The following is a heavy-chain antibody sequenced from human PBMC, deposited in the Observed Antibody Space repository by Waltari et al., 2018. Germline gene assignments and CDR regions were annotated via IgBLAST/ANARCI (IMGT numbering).Heavy chain of an antibody. Sequence: QVQLQESGPGLVKPLETLTVTGAVLVYSITRRYYLGWIRQPPGKGLEWIGSIYHSGGTSYNPSLKSRVTISVDTSKNQFSLKLSSVTAADTAVYYCARHGRYCSGGSCYLFDYWGQGTLVTVSS. V-gene: IGHV4-38-2*01. J-gene: IGHJ4*02. D-gene: IGHD2-15*01. CDR3: ARHGRYCSGGSCYLFDY. CDR1: VYSITRRYY. CDR2: IYHSGGT.